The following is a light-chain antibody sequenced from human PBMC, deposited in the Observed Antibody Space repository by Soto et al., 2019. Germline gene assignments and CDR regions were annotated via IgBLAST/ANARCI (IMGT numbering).Light chain of an antibody. CDR2: LNSDGSH. CDR1: SGHSSYA. J-gene: IGLJ2*01. Sequence: QPVLTQSPSASASLGASVKLTCTLSSGHSSYAIAWPQQQPEKGPRYLMKLNSDGSHSKGDGIPDRFSGSSSGAERYRTISSLQSEDEADYYCKTWGTGTYVVFGGGTKVTVL. V-gene: IGLV4-69*01. CDR3: KTWGTGTYVV.